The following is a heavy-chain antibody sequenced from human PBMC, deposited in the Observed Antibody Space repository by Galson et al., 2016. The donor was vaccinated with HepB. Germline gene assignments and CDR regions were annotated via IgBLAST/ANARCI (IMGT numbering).Heavy chain of an antibody. CDR3: ARGTLGTTATMSFDY. CDR2: IYQTGTA. CDR1: GATTSNDYW. Sequence: SETLSLTCAVSGATTSNDYWWSWVRQSPEKGFEWLGEIYQTGTANYNPSFTRRATISVDTSKNEISLRLDSVTAADTAVYYCARGTLGTTATMSFDYWGQGTPVSVSS. V-gene: IGHV4-4*02. D-gene: IGHD1-26*01. J-gene: IGHJ4*02.